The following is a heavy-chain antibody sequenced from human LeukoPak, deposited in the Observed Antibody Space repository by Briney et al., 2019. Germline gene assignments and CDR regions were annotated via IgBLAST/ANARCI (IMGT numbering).Heavy chain of an antibody. CDR3: ARDWNWGVDY. Sequence: SETLSLTCAVYGGSFSGYYWSWIRQPPGKGLEWIGEINHSGSTNYNPSLKSRVTISVDTYKNQFSLKLSSVTAADTAVYYCARDWNWGVDYWGQGTLVTVSS. D-gene: IGHD1-7*01. CDR2: INHSGST. J-gene: IGHJ4*02. V-gene: IGHV4-34*01. CDR1: GGSFSGYY.